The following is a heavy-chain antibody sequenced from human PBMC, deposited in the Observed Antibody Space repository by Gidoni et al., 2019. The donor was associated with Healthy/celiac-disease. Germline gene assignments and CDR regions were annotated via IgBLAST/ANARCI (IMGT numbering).Heavy chain of an antibody. CDR3: ARETQSWIQLWLRWFDP. Sequence: QVQLQESGPGLVKPSQTLSLTCTVPGGSISSGSYYWSWIRQPAGKGLEWIGRIYTSGSTNYNPSLKSRVTISVDTSKNQFSLKLSSVTAADTAVYYCARETQSWIQLWLRWFDPWGQGTLVTVSS. CDR1: GGSISSGSYY. D-gene: IGHD5-18*01. CDR2: IYTSGST. V-gene: IGHV4-61*02. J-gene: IGHJ5*02.